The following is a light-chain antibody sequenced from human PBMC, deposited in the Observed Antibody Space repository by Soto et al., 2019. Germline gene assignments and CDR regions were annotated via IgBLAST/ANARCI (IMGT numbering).Light chain of an antibody. CDR1: QSVAYW. J-gene: IGKJ2*01. CDR3: QHYNTYSKA. CDR2: DGS. Sequence: DIPMTQSPSTLSTSVGARVTITCRASQSVAYWLAWYQQKPGKAPSLLIYDGSTLATGVPPRFSGGGFGTEFTLNISSVQPDDSALYYCQHYNTYSKAFGPGTRVEIK. V-gene: IGKV1-5*01.